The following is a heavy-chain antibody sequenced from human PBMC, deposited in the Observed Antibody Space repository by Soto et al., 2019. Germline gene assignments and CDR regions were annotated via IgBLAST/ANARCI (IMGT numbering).Heavy chain of an antibody. CDR3: AKESGYTCGPLDY. J-gene: IGHJ4*02. CDR2: ISSSSSTI. Sequence: RGSFRLSCAASGFIFSSYSMNWVRQAPGKGLEWVSYISSSSSTIYYADSVKGRFTISRDNAKNSLYLQMNSLRAEDTAVYYCAKESGYTCGPLDYWGQGTLVTVSS. D-gene: IGHD5-18*01. CDR1: GFIFSSYS. V-gene: IGHV3-48*01.